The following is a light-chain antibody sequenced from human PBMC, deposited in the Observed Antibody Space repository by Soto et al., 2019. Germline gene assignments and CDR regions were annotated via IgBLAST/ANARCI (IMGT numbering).Light chain of an antibody. Sequence: DIQMTQSPSSLYASVGDSVTITFRVIQSISSNLDWYQQKPAKAPKLLIHAASSLQTGVPSTFSGSGSGTDFNLTISSRQPEEFATYYCLQSYSTPYTFGQGTKLEIK. CDR3: LQSYSTPYT. V-gene: IGKV1-39*01. CDR1: QSISSN. CDR2: AAS. J-gene: IGKJ2*01.